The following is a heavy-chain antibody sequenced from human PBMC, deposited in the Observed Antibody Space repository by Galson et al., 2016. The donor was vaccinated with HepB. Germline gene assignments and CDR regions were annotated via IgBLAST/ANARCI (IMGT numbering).Heavy chain of an antibody. CDR1: GGSFSTYS. V-gene: IGHV4-34*01. D-gene: IGHD4-11*01. Sequence: SETLSLTCAVYGGSFSTYSYTWIRQPPGKGLEWIGEINHSGTTNYNPSLKSRVTISIDTSKNQFSLILRSVTAADTAVYYCSGTTDKYYNAMDVWGQGTTVIVSS. CDR2: INHSGTT. J-gene: IGHJ6*01. CDR3: SGTTDKYYNAMDV.